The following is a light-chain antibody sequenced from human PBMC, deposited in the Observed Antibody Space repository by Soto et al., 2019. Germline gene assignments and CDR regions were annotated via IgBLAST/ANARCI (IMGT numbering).Light chain of an antibody. CDR1: QSLVFSNGNTY. Sequence: DVVMTQSPLSLPVTLGQPASISCKSSQSLVFSNGNTYLNWFLQRPGQSPRRLIYKVSNRDSGVPDSFSGIGSGMDFTLKISRVEAEDVGVYYCMQVTPWPQTFGRGPKGET. CDR3: MQVTPWPQT. J-gene: IGKJ1*01. V-gene: IGKV2-30*01. CDR2: KVS.